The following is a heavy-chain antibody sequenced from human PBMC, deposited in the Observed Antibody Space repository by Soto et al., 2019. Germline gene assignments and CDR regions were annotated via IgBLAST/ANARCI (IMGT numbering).Heavy chain of an antibody. Sequence: GWSLRLSCPAFGINGSSNYMTWVRQAPGKGLEWFSIIYTGGSTYYADSVKGRFTISRDNSKNTVYLQMNSLVAEDTAVYYCARTPGYYFDYWGQGTLVTVSS. CDR3: ARTPGYYFDY. J-gene: IGHJ4*02. CDR2: IYTGGST. CDR1: GINGSSNY. V-gene: IGHV3-53*01.